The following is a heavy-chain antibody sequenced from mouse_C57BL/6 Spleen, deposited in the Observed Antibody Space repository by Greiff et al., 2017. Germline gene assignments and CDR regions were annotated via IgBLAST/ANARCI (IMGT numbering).Heavy chain of an antibody. CDR3: ARGYSNYAYAMDY. D-gene: IGHD2-5*01. CDR2: INPSSGYT. J-gene: IGHJ4*01. Sequence: QVQLQQSGAELAKPGASVKLSCKASGYTFTSHWMHWVKQRPGQGLEWIGYINPSSGYTTYNQKFKDKATLTADKSSSTAYMQLSSLTYEDSAVYYCARGYSNYAYAMDYWGQGTSVTVSS. V-gene: IGHV1-7*01. CDR1: GYTFTSHW.